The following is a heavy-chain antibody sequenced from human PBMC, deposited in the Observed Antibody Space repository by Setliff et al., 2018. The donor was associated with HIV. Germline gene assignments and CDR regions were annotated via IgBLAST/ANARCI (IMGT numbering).Heavy chain of an antibody. V-gene: IGHV4-39*07. CDR3: ARIDYYDSRGFYSVRAFDL. CDR2: IYYSGST. J-gene: IGHJ3*01. Sequence: NPSETLSLTCTVSGGSISSRSYYWGWIRQPPGKGLEWIGSIYYSGSTYYNPSLKSRVTISVDTSKNLSSLKLSSVTAADTAVYFCARIDYYDSRGFYSVRAFDLWGQGTMVTVSS. CDR1: GGSISSRSYY. D-gene: IGHD3-22*01.